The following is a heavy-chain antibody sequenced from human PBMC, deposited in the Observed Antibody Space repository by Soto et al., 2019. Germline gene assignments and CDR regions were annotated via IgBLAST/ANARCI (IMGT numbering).Heavy chain of an antibody. Sequence: SETLSLTCTVSVGSISSGGYYWSWIRQHPGKGLEWIAYISYSGSTYYSPSLKSRVSISVDTSKNQFSLDLSSVTAADTAVYYCAMYYYYGMDVWGQGTTVTVS. V-gene: IGHV4-30-4*08. J-gene: IGHJ6*02. CDR1: VGSISSGGYY. CDR2: ISYSGST. CDR3: AMYYYYGMDV.